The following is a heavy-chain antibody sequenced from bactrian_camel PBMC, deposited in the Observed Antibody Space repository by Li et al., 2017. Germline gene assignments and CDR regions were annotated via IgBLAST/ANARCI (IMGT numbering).Heavy chain of an antibody. Sequence: QLVESGGGSVQAGGSLRLVCSISRLEHSNYCMGWFREVPGKPREYLEAVDKYGTSTYDGSVKGRFTISKDNARNWLDLQMDSLEPGDTARYFCAADRRRHGPRLCVQVTTASGARGPRSPSP. D-gene: IGHD2*01. V-gene: IGHV3S53*01. J-gene: IGHJ4*01. CDR3: AADRRRHGPRLCVQVTTAS. CDR1: RLEHSNYC. CDR2: VDKYGTS.